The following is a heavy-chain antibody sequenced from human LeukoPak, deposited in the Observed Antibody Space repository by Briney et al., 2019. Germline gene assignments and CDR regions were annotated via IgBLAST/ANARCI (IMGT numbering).Heavy chain of an antibody. Sequence: GGSLRLSCAASGFSLTTYSMNWVRQAPGQGLEWISYISSSSSTIYYANSVEGRFTISRDNAKNSLYLQMNGLRDEDTAVYYCAREYSSSSGRAFDIWGHGTMVTVSS. CDR3: AREYSSSSGRAFDI. D-gene: IGHD6-6*01. J-gene: IGHJ3*02. CDR1: GFSLTTYS. V-gene: IGHV3-48*02. CDR2: ISSSSSTI.